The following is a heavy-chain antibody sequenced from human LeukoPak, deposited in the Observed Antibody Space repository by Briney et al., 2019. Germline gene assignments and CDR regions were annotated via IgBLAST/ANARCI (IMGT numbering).Heavy chain of an antibody. D-gene: IGHD1-26*01. CDR1: GFTFDDYA. CDR3: AKAKSYALDAFDI. J-gene: IGHJ3*02. Sequence: GGSLRLSCAASGFTFDDYAMHWVRQAPGKGLEWVSGISWNSGSIGYADSVKDRFTISRDNAKNSLYLQMNSLRAEDTALYYCAKAKSYALDAFDIWGQGTMVTVSS. CDR2: ISWNSGSI. V-gene: IGHV3-9*01.